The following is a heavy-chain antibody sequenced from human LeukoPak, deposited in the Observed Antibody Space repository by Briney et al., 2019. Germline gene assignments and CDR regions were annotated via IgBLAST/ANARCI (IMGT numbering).Heavy chain of an antibody. CDR2: VCYTGNT. J-gene: IGHJ4*02. CDR1: GGSISNYY. Sequence: AETRSLTCPVSGGSISNYYYWTWIRQPPGKGLEGIGFVCYTGNTHFNLSVKSRVTMSLDTSKNPFSLKLTSLTAADTAVLYWARWAMATTPFFVYWGQGTLVTVSS. V-gene: IGHV4-59*01. CDR3: ARWAMATTPFFVY. D-gene: IGHD5-12*01.